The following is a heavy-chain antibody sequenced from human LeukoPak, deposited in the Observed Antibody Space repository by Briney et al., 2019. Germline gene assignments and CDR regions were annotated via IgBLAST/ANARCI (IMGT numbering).Heavy chain of an antibody. CDR3: ARSSQWLVLPYFDY. V-gene: IGHV1-3*01. CDR2: INAGNGNT. Sequence: ASVKVSCKASGYTFTSYAMHWVRQAPGQRLEWMGWINAGNGNTKYSQKFQGRVTITRDTSASTAYMELGSLRSEDTAVHYCARSSQWLVLPYFDYWGQGTLVTVSS. CDR1: GYTFTSYA. J-gene: IGHJ4*02. D-gene: IGHD6-19*01.